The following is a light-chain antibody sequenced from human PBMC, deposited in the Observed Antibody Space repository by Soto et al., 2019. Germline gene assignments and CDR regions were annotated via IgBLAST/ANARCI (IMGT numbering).Light chain of an antibody. CDR3: QHYNSYSWT. V-gene: IGKV1-5*01. J-gene: IGKJ1*01. CDR2: DAS. Sequence: DIQMTQSPSTLSASVGDRVTITCRASQSITIWLDWYQQKPGKAPKLLIFDASSLESGVPARFSGSGSGTEFTLTISSLQPDDFATYYCQHYNSYSWTFGQGNKLEIK. CDR1: QSITIW.